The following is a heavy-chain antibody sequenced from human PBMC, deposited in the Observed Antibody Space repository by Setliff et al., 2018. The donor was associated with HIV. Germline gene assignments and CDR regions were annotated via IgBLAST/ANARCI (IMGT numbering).Heavy chain of an antibody. CDR1: GYSFTSYW. D-gene: IGHD3-22*01. CDR3: ARQDDSSGYYYGLGAFDI. Sequence: PGESLKISCKGSGYSFTSYWIGWVRQMPGKGLEWMGIIYPGDSDTRYSPSFQGQVTISADKSISTAYLQWSSLKASDTAMYYCARQDDSSGYYYGLGAFDIWGQGTMVTVSS. CDR2: IYPGDSDT. V-gene: IGHV5-51*01. J-gene: IGHJ3*02.